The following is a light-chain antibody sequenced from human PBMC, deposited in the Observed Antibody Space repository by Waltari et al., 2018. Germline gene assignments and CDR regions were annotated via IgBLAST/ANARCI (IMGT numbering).Light chain of an antibody. J-gene: IGKJ1*01. CDR2: AAS. CDR1: QPISTN. Sequence: DIQMTQSPPSLSASVGDTVTITCRASQPISTNLYWYQQKPGKAPRLLIYAASTLESGVPSRFRGATSGTEFTLTITSLQPEDCATYYCQQGYSSPRTFGRGTKVEMK. V-gene: IGKV1-39*01. CDR3: QQGYSSPRT.